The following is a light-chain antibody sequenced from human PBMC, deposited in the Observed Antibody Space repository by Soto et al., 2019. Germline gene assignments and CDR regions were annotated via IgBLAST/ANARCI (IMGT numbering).Light chain of an antibody. CDR2: GAS. J-gene: IGKJ2*01. V-gene: IGKV1-39*01. CDR1: QDISSY. Sequence: DIQMTQSPSSLSASVGDRVTITCRANQDISSYLNWYQQKPGKAPKLLIYGASSLQSGVPSRFSGSGSGTDFTLTISSLQPEDFATYYCQQSYSSPPLYTFGQGTKLEIK. CDR3: QQSYSSPPLYT.